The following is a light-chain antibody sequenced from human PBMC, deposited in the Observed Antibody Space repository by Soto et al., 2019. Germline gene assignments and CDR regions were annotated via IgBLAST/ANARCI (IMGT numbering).Light chain of an antibody. CDR1: QGISSY. CDR3: QQYYSYPRT. J-gene: IGKJ1*01. CDR2: AAS. Sequence: AIRMTQSPSSFSASTGDRVTITCRASQGISSYLAWYQQKPGKAPKLLIYAASTLQSGVPSRFSGSGSGTDFTLTSSCLQSEDFATYYCQQYYSYPRTFGPGTKVEIK. V-gene: IGKV1-8*01.